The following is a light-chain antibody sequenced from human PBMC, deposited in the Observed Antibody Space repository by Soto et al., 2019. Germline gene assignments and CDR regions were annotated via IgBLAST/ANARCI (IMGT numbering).Light chain of an antibody. Sequence: DIQMTQSPSTLSASVGDRVTITCRASQSISSWLAWYQQKPGKAPKLLIYDASSLESGVPSRFSGSGSGTEFTLTISSLQAEDVASYYCQQYNSYPWTFGQGTKVEIK. CDR3: QQYNSYPWT. CDR1: QSISSW. CDR2: DAS. V-gene: IGKV1-5*01. J-gene: IGKJ1*01.